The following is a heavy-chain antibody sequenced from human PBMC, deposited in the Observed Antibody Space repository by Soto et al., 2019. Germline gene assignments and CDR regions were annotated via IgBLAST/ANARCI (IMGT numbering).Heavy chain of an antibody. J-gene: IGHJ4*02. CDR2: IYYSGST. CDR1: GGSISGGGYY. D-gene: IGHD2-2*01. Sequence: SETLSLTCTVSGGSISGGGYYWSWIRQHPGKGLEWIGYIYYSGSTYYNPSLKSRVTISVDTSKNQFSLKLSSVTAADTAVYYCARVVIVVVPAATYYFDYWGQGTLVTVSS. V-gene: IGHV4-31*03. CDR3: ARVVIVVVPAATYYFDY.